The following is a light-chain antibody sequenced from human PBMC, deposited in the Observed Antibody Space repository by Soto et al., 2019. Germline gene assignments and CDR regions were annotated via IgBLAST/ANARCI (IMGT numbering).Light chain of an antibody. Sequence: EIVLTQSPGTLSLSPGERATLSCRASQSVSSSYLCWYQQKPDQAPRLLNYGASIKATGLPDRFSGSGSGTDFTLTISRLEPDDVVVYYCQQYGSSPRTFGQGTKVEIK. J-gene: IGKJ1*01. CDR3: QQYGSSPRT. CDR2: GAS. CDR1: QSVSSSY. V-gene: IGKV3-20*01.